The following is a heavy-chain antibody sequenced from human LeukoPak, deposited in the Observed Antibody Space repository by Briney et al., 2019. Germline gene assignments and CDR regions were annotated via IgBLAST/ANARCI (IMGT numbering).Heavy chain of an antibody. J-gene: IGHJ2*01. CDR1: GFTYSNYW. CDR2: IKQDGNEK. V-gene: IGHV3-7*03. CDR3: AREPDYGDHWYFDL. Sequence: GGSLRLSCAASGFTYSNYWMSWVRQAPGKGLEWVANIKQDGNEKYYVDSVKGRFTISRDNAKNSLYLQMNSLRAEGTAVYYCAREPDYGDHWYFDLWGRGTLVSVSS. D-gene: IGHD4-17*01.